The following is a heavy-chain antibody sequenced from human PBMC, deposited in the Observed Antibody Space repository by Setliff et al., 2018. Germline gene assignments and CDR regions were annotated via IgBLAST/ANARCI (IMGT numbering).Heavy chain of an antibody. D-gene: IGHD4-17*01. Sequence: SETLSLTCAVSGSAIDSGHYWGWIRQPPGKGLEWIGSFRPTGRTYYNPSLQSRVTISVDTSKKQFSLKLTYMTAADTAVYYCVRDAGDGYGVDAYAGAGFDIWGQGTMVTVSS. CDR1: GSAIDSGHY. J-gene: IGHJ3*02. CDR3: VRDAGDGYGVDAYAGAGFDI. V-gene: IGHV4-38-2*02. CDR2: FRPTGRT.